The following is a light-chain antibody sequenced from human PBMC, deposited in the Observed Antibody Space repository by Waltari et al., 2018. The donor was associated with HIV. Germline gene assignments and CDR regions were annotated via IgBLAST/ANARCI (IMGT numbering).Light chain of an antibody. Sequence: QSVLAQPPSASGTPGQRVTISCSGSTSNIGGNTVSWYQQLPGTAPKLLIYSNNERPSWVPDRLSGSTSGTSASLVISGLQSEDDADYYCAAWDDSLKGGAFGTGTKVTVL. CDR3: AAWDDSLKGGA. V-gene: IGLV1-44*01. CDR2: SNN. CDR1: TSNIGGNT. J-gene: IGLJ1*01.